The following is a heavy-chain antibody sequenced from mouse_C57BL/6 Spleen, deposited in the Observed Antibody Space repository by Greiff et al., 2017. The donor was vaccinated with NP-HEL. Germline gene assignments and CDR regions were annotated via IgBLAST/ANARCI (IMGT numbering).Heavy chain of an antibody. V-gene: IGHV1-80*01. D-gene: IGHD2-3*01. CDR2: IYPGDGDT. CDR3: AREGGYDGYYGWFAY. Sequence: VQLQQSGAELVKPGASVKISCKASGYAFSSYWMNWVKQRPGKGLEWIGQIYPGDGDTNYNGKFKGKATLTADKSSSTAYMQLSSLTSEDSAVYFCAREGGYDGYYGWFAYWGQRTLVTVSA. CDR1: GYAFSSYW. J-gene: IGHJ3*01.